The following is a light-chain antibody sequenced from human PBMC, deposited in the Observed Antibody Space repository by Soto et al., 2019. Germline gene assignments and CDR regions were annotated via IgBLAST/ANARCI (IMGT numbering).Light chain of an antibody. J-gene: IGKJ1*01. CDR1: QSVSSNY. CDR3: QQYGSSPPWT. CDR2: GAS. V-gene: IGKV3-20*01. Sequence: EIVLTQSPGTLSLSLGESATLSCRASQSVSSNYLAWYQQKPGQAPRLLMYGASRRATGIPDRFSGSGSGTDFTLTISSLESEDFAVYYCQQYGSSPPWTFGQGTKVEIK.